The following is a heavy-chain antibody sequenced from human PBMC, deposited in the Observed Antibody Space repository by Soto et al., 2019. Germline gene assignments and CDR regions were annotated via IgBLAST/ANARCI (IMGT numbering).Heavy chain of an antibody. Sequence: GASVKVSCKASGGTFSSYTISWVRQAPGQGLEWMGRIIPILGIANYAQKFQGRVTITADKPTSTAYMELSSLRSEDTAVYYCARASSGYDLDYWGQGTLVTVSS. CDR1: GGTFSSYT. CDR2: IIPILGIA. V-gene: IGHV1-69*02. CDR3: ARASSGYDLDY. J-gene: IGHJ4*02. D-gene: IGHD5-12*01.